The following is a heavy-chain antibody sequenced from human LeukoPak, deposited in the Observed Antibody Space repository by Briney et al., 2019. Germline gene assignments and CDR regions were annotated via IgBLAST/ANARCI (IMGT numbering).Heavy chain of an antibody. V-gene: IGHV1-18*01. CDR2: ISGYNDNT. CDR1: GYTFTSYG. D-gene: IGHD3-9*01. Sequence: ASVKVSCKASGYTFTSYGISWVRQAPGQGLEWMGWISGYNDNTNYAQKLQGRVTMTTDTSTSTAYMELRSLRSDDTAVYYCARAPHDILTGYYASYYYYGMDVWGQGTTVTVSS. CDR3: ARAPHDILTGYYASYYYYGMDV. J-gene: IGHJ6*02.